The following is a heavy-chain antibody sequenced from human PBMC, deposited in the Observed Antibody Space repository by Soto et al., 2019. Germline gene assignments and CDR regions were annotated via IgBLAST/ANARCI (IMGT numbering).Heavy chain of an antibody. CDR3: TTDVRWELLRFDY. J-gene: IGHJ4*02. CDR2: IKSKTDGGTT. D-gene: IGHD1-26*01. Sequence: GGSLRLSCAASGFTFSNAWMNWVRQAPGKGLEWVGRIKSKTDGGTTDYAAPVKGRFTISRDDSKNTLYLQMNSLKTEDTAVYYCTTDVRWELLRFDYWGQGTLVTVSS. CDR1: GFTFSNAW. V-gene: IGHV3-15*07.